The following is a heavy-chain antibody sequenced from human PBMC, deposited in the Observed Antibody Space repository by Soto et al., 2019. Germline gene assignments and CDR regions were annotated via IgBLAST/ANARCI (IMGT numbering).Heavy chain of an antibody. J-gene: IGHJ4*02. CDR2: IYYSGST. Sequence: PSETLSLTCTVSGGSISSGGYYWSWIRQHPGKGLEWIGYIYYSGSTYYNPSLKSRVTISVDTSKNRFPLKLSSVTAADTAVYYCARRSGSYSGYFDYWGQGTLVTVSS. CDR1: GGSISSGGYY. D-gene: IGHD1-26*01. V-gene: IGHV4-31*03. CDR3: ARRSGSYSGYFDY.